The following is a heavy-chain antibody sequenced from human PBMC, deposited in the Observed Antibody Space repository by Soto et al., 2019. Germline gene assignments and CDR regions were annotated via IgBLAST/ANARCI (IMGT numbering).Heavy chain of an antibody. J-gene: IGHJ5*02. CDR2: INHSGST. Sequence: ETLSLTCAVYGGSFSGYYWSWIRQPPGKGLEWIGEINHSGSTNYNPSLKSRVTISVDTSKNQFSLKLSSVTAADTAVYYCARRDDDYIWFDPWGQGTLVTVSS. V-gene: IGHV4-34*01. CDR1: GGSFSGYY. CDR3: ARRDDDYIWFDP. D-gene: IGHD4-17*01.